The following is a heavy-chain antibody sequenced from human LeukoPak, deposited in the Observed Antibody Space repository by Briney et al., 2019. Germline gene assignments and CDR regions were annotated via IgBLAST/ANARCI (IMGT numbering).Heavy chain of an antibody. CDR2: IIPIFGTA. V-gene: IGHV1-69*05. Sequence: ASVKVSCKASGGTFSSYAISWVRQATGQGLEWMGRIIPIFGTANYAQKFQGRVMITTDESTSTAYMELSSLRSEDTAVYYCARDPNGLYYFDYWGQGTLVTVSS. CDR1: GGTFSSYA. CDR3: ARDPNGLYYFDY. J-gene: IGHJ4*02.